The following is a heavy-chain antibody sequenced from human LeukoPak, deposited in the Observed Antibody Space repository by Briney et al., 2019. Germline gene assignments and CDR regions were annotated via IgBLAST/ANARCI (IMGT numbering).Heavy chain of an antibody. CDR2: ISSSSSTI. CDR3: ARAVPIDP. V-gene: IGHV3-48*01. CDR1: GFTFSSYS. J-gene: IGHJ5*02. D-gene: IGHD3-10*01. Sequence: GGSLRLSCAASGFTFSSYSMNWVRRAPGKGLEWVSYISSSSSTIYYADSVKGRFTISRDNAKNSLYLQMNSLRAEDTAVYYCARAVPIDPWGQGTLVTVSS.